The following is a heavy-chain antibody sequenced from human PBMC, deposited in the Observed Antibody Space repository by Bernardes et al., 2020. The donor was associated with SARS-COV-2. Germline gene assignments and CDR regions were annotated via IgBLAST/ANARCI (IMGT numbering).Heavy chain of an antibody. CDR3: ARGGYYDSSGYIL. J-gene: IGHJ4*02. Sequence: WIRQAPGKGLEWVANIKQDGSEKYYVDSVKGRFTISRDNAKNSLYLQMNSLRAEDTAVYYCARGGYYDSSGYILWGQGTLVTVSS. D-gene: IGHD3-22*01. V-gene: IGHV3-7*01. CDR2: IKQDGSEK.